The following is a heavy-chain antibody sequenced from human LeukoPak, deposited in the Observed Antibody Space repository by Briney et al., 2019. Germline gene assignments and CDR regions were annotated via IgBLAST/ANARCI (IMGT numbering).Heavy chain of an antibody. CDR3: ARAAGTPRSSSYNWFDP. CDR1: GYTFSDYY. V-gene: IGHV1-2*02. D-gene: IGHD2-2*01. Sequence: ASVKVSCKTSGYTFSDYYIHWVRQAPGQGLEWMGWINPDSGGTIYAQNFQGRVTMTRDASITTAYMELSSLRSDDTALYYCARAAGTPRSSSYNWFDPWGQGTLVTVS. J-gene: IGHJ5*02. CDR2: INPDSGGT.